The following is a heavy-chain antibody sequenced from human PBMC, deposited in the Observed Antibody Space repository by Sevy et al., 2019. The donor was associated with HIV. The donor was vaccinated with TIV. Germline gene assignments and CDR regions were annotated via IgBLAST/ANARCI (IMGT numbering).Heavy chain of an antibody. CDR2: ISNSPSYI. J-gene: IGHJ3*02. CDR1: GFTFISFT. D-gene: IGHD3-16*01. CDR3: AGRGRLTEEGFDI. V-gene: IGHV3-21*01. Sequence: QGGSLRLSCAASGFTFISFTMNWVRQAPGKGLEWVSSISNSPSYIYYADSVKGRFTITREKAKKALYLQMDSLRVKDADVYYCAGRGRLTEEGFDIWGQGTMVTFSS.